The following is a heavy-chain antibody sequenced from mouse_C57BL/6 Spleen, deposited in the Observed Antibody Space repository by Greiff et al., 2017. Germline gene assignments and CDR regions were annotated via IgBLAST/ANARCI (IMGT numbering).Heavy chain of an antibody. J-gene: IGHJ4*01. CDR3: AREPYGNYENYYAMDY. Sequence: VQLQQSGPELVKPGASVKISCKASGYAFSSSWMNWLKQRPGKGLEWIGRIYPGDGDTNYNGKFKGKATLTADKSSSTAYMQLSSLTSEDSAVYFCAREPYGNYENYYAMDYWGQGTSVTVAS. D-gene: IGHD2-1*01. CDR1: GYAFSSSW. CDR2: IYPGDGDT. V-gene: IGHV1-82*01.